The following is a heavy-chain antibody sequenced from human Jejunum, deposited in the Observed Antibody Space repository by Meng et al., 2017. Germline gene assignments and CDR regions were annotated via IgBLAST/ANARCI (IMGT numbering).Heavy chain of an antibody. CDR3: ARGNEYSNYGADF. D-gene: IGHD4-11*01. CDR1: GGSISDYY. Sequence: QVMLQQWGAGLLKPSETLSLACAVYGGSISDYYWTWIRQPPGKGLEWIGEINDSGSTNYNPSLKSRVTISVDTSKSQFYLRVSSVTAADTAVYYCARGNEYSNYGADFWGQGTLVTVSS. V-gene: IGHV4-34*01. CDR2: INDSGST. J-gene: IGHJ4*02.